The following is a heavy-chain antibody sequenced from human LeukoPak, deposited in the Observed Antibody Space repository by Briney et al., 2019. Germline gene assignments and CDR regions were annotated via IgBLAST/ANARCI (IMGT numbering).Heavy chain of an antibody. CDR2: IYSGGST. CDR1: GGSISSGDYY. V-gene: IGHV3-53*01. CDR3: ARVRIAAAGRGWYFDY. J-gene: IGHJ4*02. Sequence: LSLTCTVSGGSISSGDYYWSWIRQPPGKGLEWVSVIYSGGSTYYADSVKGRFTISRDNSKNTLYLQMNSLRAEDTAVYYCARVRIAAAGRGWYFDYWGQGTLVTVSP. D-gene: IGHD6-13*01.